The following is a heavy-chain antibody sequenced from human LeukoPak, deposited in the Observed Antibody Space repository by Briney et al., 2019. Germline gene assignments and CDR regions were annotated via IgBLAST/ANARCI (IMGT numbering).Heavy chain of an antibody. CDR1: GGSISSYH. CDR3: AGRTDSPNSFDC. CDR2: IFYNGGT. D-gene: IGHD1-1*01. J-gene: IGHJ4*02. Sequence: SETLSLTCTVSGGSISSYHWNWIGQPPGKGLEWIGYIFYNGGTNYNPSLKSRVTISVDTSKKQISLKLSSVTAADTAVYYCAGRTDSPNSFDCWGQGTLVTVSS. V-gene: IGHV4-59*08.